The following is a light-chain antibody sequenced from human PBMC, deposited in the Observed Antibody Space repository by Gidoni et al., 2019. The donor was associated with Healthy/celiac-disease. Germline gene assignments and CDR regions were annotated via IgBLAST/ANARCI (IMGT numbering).Light chain of an antibody. Sequence: DIQMNQSPSSLSASVGDRVTITCRASQSISSYLNWYQQKPGKAPKLLIYAASSLQSGVPSRFSGSGSGTDFPLTISSLQPEDFATYYCQQGYSTPRTFXXXTKVEIK. V-gene: IGKV1-39*01. CDR2: AAS. CDR3: QQGYSTPRT. CDR1: QSISSY. J-gene: IGKJ1*01.